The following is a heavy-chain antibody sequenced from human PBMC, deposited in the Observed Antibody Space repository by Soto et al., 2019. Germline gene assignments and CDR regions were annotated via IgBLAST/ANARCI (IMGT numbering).Heavy chain of an antibody. D-gene: IGHD4-17*01. CDR3: TRHVPMTKIYYYHMDV. J-gene: IGHJ6*03. Sequence: GGSLRLSCAASGFTFSGSAVHWVRQASGKGLEWVGRIRSKADSYATAYGASVKGRFTISRDDSKNTAYLQMNSLKTEDTAVYYCTRHVPMTKIYYYHMDVWGKGTTVTVSS. CDR1: GFTFSGSA. CDR2: IRSKADSYAT. V-gene: IGHV3-73*01.